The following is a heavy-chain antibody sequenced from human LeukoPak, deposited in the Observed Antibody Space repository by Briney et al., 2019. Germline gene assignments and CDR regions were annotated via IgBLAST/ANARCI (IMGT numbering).Heavy chain of an antibody. CDR1: GFTFSSNA. CDR3: AKVVLLLTASDAFDF. D-gene: IGHD2-21*02. CDR2: ISGNYGST. Sequence: GGSLRLSCAASGFTFSSNAMSWVRQAPGKGLEWVSTISGNYGSTYYADSVKGRFTISRDNFKNTVFLRMNSLRAEDTAVYYCAKVVLLLTASDAFDFWGQGTKVTASS. V-gene: IGHV3-23*01. J-gene: IGHJ3*01.